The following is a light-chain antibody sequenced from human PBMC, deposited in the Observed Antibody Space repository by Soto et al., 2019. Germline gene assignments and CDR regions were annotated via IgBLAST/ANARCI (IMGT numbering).Light chain of an antibody. CDR1: QSISSW. CDR3: QQYSSYSPLT. J-gene: IGKJ4*01. V-gene: IGKV1-5*01. Sequence: DIQMTQSPSTLSASVGDRVTITCRASQSISSWLAWYQQKPGKAPKLLIYGAYSLESGTPSRFSGRRSGTEFTLTIASVQPEDFATYYCQQYSSYSPLTFGGGTKVDIK. CDR2: GAY.